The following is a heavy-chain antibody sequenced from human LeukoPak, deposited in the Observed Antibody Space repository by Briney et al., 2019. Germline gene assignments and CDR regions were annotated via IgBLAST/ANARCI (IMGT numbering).Heavy chain of an antibody. V-gene: IGHV3-30-3*01. D-gene: IGHD3-22*01. CDR2: ISYDGSNK. Sequence: GGSLRLSCAASGFTFSSYAMHWVRQAPGKGLEWVAVISYDGSNKYYADSVKGRFTISRDNSKNTLYLQMNSLRAEDTAVYYCARASRRHITMIVVVITKSPLDYWGQGTLVTVSS. CDR3: ARASRRHITMIVVVITKSPLDY. J-gene: IGHJ4*02. CDR1: GFTFSSYA.